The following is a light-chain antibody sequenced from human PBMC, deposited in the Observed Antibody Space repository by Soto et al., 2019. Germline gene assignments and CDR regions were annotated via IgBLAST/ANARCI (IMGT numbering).Light chain of an antibody. V-gene: IGKV3-20*01. Sequence: EIVLTQSPGTLSLSPGERTTLSCRASQSVSSSYLAWYQQKPGQAPRLLIYGASNRATGIPDRFSGSGSGTDFTLTISRLEPEDFAVYYCQQYGSSLLTFGGGTTVEIK. CDR1: QSVSSSY. J-gene: IGKJ4*01. CDR2: GAS. CDR3: QQYGSSLLT.